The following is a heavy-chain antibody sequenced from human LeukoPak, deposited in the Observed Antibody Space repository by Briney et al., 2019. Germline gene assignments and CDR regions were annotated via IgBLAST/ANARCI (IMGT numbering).Heavy chain of an antibody. CDR1: GFTFSIYG. CDR2: IQYNGNNK. D-gene: IGHD6-19*01. Sequence: PGGSLRLSCAASGFTFSIYGMHWVRQAPGKGLEWVAFIQYNGNNKYYTDSVKGRFTISRDNSKNTLYLQMDSLRPEDTAVYYCAKDPRTGAVSGIFYFDYWGQGTLVTVSS. CDR3: AKDPRTGAVSGIFYFDY. V-gene: IGHV3-30*02. J-gene: IGHJ4*02.